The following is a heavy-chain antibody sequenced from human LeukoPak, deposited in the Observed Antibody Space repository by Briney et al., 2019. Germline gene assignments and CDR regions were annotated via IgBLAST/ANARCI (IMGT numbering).Heavy chain of an antibody. CDR1: GFTFSSYW. D-gene: IGHD6-6*01. J-gene: IGHJ4*02. CDR3: AKDQGVRADY. V-gene: IGHV3-23*01. Sequence: GGSLRLSCAASGFTFSSYWMSWVRQAPGKGLEWVSTISGSGASTYYADSVKGRFTISRDNSKNTLYLQMNSLRADDTAVYYCAKDQGVRADYWGQGTLVTVSS. CDR2: ISGSGAST.